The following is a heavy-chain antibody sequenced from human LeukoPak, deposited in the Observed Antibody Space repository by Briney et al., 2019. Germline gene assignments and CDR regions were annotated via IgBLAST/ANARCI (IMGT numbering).Heavy chain of an antibody. Sequence: SETLSLTCAVYGGSFSGYYWSWIRQPPGKGLDWIGEINHSGSTNYNPSLKSRVTVSVDTPKNQFSLKLSSVTAADTAVYYCARGGKIVVVPAAKTYYYYYMDVWGKGTTVTVSS. D-gene: IGHD2-2*01. CDR3: ARGGKIVVVPAAKTYYYYYMDV. CDR2: INHSGST. CDR1: GGSFSGYY. V-gene: IGHV4-34*01. J-gene: IGHJ6*03.